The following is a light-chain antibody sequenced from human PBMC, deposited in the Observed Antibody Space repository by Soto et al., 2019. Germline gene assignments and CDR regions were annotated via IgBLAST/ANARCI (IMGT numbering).Light chain of an antibody. V-gene: IGKV3-20*01. J-gene: IGKJ1*01. CDR2: GAS. CDR1: QSVSSSH. Sequence: EIVLTQSPGTLSLSPGERATLSCRSSQSVSSSHLAWYQQKPGQAPRLIISGASSRATGIPDRFTGSWSGTDCTLTISRLEPEDVAVYYCQQYGSSPRTFGQGTKVDIK. CDR3: QQYGSSPRT.